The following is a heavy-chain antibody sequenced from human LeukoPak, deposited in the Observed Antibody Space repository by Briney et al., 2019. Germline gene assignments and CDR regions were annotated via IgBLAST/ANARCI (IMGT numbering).Heavy chain of an antibody. D-gene: IGHD6-19*01. J-gene: IGHJ4*02. CDR2: MSPNSGGT. Sequence: ASVKVSCKASGYTFTDYYMYWVRQAPGRGLEYMGWMSPNSGGTNYAQKFQGRVTMTRDTSISTAYMELSSLRSDDTAVYYCASCKNSGWFGRSCYYWGQGALVTVSS. CDR1: GYTFTDYY. CDR3: ASCKNSGWFGRSCYY. V-gene: IGHV1-2*02.